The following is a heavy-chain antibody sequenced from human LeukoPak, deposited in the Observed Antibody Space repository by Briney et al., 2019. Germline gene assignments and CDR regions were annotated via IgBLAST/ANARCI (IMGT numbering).Heavy chain of an antibody. Sequence: ASVKVSCKASGYTFINYGISWVREAPGQGLEWMGWISPYIGNANYAQNLQDRVTMTTDTSTSTAYMELRSLRSDDTAVYYCARADYGDYHTPSEHWGQGTLVTVSS. CDR3: ARADYGDYHTPSEH. D-gene: IGHD4-17*01. J-gene: IGHJ1*01. CDR2: ISPYIGNA. V-gene: IGHV1-18*01. CDR1: GYTFINYG.